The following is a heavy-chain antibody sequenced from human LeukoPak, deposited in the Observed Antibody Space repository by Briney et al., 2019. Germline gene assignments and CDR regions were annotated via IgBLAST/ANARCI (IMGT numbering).Heavy chain of an antibody. CDR3: AKVPRRYWFDP. J-gene: IGHJ5*02. CDR1: GDSISSGAY. D-gene: IGHD3-10*01. CDR2: INHSGST. Sequence: SETLSLTCSVSGDSISSGAYWSWIRQPPGKGLEWIGEINHSGSTNYNPSLKSRVTISVDTSKNQFSLKLSSVTAADTAVYYCAKVPRRYWFDPWGQGTLVTVSS. V-gene: IGHV4-34*01.